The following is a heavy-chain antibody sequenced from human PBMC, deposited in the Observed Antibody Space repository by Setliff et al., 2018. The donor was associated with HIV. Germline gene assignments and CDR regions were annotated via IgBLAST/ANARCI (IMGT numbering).Heavy chain of an antibody. CDR3: ARELRHYSDNSAYYSYFDY. D-gene: IGHD3-22*01. J-gene: IGHJ4*02. Sequence: SETLSLTCTVSGGSITSYYWTWIRQPPGKGLEWIGYIYYGGSTNYNPSLKSRLTISVDTSKNQFSLKLSSVTAADTAVYYCARELRHYSDNSAYYSYFDYWGQGTLVTVSS. CDR1: GGSITSYY. V-gene: IGHV4-59*08. CDR2: IYYGGST.